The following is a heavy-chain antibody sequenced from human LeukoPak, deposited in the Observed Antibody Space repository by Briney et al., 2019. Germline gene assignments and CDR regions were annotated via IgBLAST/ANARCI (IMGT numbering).Heavy chain of an antibody. Sequence: GGSLSLSCAASGFIFSSYWMSWVRHAPEKGLEWVANIKQEGSEKYYVDSVKGRFTISRDNANHLVYLQMNIWRAEDTAVYCCARDRSSSFWGQGILVTVSS. V-gene: IGHV3-7*03. CDR2: IKQEGSEK. CDR1: GFIFSSYW. J-gene: IGHJ4*02. D-gene: IGHD6-13*01. CDR3: ARDRSSSF.